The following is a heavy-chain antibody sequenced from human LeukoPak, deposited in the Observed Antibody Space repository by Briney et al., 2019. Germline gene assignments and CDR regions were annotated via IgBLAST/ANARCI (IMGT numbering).Heavy chain of an antibody. J-gene: IGHJ5*02. CDR3: ARGVGYCSSTSCYCWFDP. Sequence: PGGALRLACAAYGFTLSSYWMEWVRHTRGKGVVWVSRINSDGRSTSYADSVKGRFTISRDNAKNTLYLQMNSLRAEDTAVYYCARGVGYCSSTSCYCWFDPWGQGTLVTVSS. V-gene: IGHV3-74*01. D-gene: IGHD2-2*01. CDR2: INSDGRST. CDR1: GFTLSSYW.